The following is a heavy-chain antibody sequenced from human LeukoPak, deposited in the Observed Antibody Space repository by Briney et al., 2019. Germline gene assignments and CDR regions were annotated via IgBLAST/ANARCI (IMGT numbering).Heavy chain of an antibody. J-gene: IGHJ4*02. CDR3: AKVDNWKYGHHDY. CDR2: IYSGGST. CDR1: GFTVSNSY. D-gene: IGHD1-1*01. Sequence: GGSLRLSCAASGFTVSNSYMSWVRQAPGKGLEWVSVIYSGGSTYYADSVQGRFTISRDNSKYTLSLQMNSLRAEDTAVYYCAKVDNWKYGHHDYWGQGTLVTVSS. V-gene: IGHV3-53*01.